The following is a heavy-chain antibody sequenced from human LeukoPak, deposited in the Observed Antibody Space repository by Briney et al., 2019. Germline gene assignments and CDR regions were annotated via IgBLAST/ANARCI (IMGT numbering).Heavy chain of an antibody. J-gene: IGHJ4*02. V-gene: IGHV4-31*03. CDR2: IYYSGST. Sequence: SETLSLTCTVSGGSISSGGYYWSWIRQHPGKGLEWIGYIYYSGSTHYNPSLKSRVTISVDTSKNQFSLKLSSVTVADTAVYYCASADFWSGYYYYWGQGTLVTVSS. D-gene: IGHD3-3*01. CDR3: ASADFWSGYYYY. CDR1: GGSISSGGYY.